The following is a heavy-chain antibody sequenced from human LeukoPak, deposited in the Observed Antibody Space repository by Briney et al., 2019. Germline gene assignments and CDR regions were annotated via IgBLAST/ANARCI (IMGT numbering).Heavy chain of an antibody. CDR2: ISGDGTST. J-gene: IGHJ4*02. V-gene: IGHV3-43*02. CDR3: AKDMGPLGTIWLDY. Sequence: GGSLRLSCAAPGFTFDDYAMHWVRQAPGKSLEWVSLISGDGTSTYYADSVEGRFTITRDNSKNSLYLQVNSLTTEDTALYYCAKDMGPLGTIWLDYWGQGTLVTVSS. D-gene: IGHD3-3*01. CDR1: GFTFDDYA.